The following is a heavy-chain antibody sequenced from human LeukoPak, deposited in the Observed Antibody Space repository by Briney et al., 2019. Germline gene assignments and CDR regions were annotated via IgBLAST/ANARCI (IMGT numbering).Heavy chain of an antibody. J-gene: IGHJ4*02. Sequence: ASVKVSCKASGYTFTSYDINWVRQAPGQGLEWMGGVVPIFGTAKYAQKFQGRVTITTDESTSTAYMELSSLRSEDTAVYYCARVPKYSNFEYYFDYWGQGTLVTVAS. D-gene: IGHD4-11*01. CDR3: ARVPKYSNFEYYFDY. CDR1: GYTFTSYD. V-gene: IGHV1-69*05. CDR2: VVPIFGTA.